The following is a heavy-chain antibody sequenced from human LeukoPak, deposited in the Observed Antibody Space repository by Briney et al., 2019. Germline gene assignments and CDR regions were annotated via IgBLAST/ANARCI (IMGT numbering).Heavy chain of an antibody. V-gene: IGHV3-30*18. CDR3: AKDPGMAVYSYGYDAFDI. D-gene: IGHD5-18*01. CDR2: ISYNGHNK. CDR1: GFTFSSYG. Sequence: GTSLRLSCAASGFTFSSYGMHWVRQAPGKGLEWVAVISYNGHNKYSADSVKGRFTISRDNSKNTLYLQMNSLRAEDTAIYYCAKDPGMAVYSYGYDAFDIWGQGTMVTVSS. J-gene: IGHJ3*02.